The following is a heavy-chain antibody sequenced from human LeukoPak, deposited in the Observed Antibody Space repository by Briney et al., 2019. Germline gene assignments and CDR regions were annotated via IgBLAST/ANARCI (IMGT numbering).Heavy chain of an antibody. CDR2: ISSSSTYI. D-gene: IGHD6-13*01. CDR1: GFTFSSYN. J-gene: IGHJ4*02. V-gene: IGHV3-21*01. CDR3: ARDISSSTHYLPECFDY. Sequence: PGGSLRLSCAASGFTFSSYNMNWVRQAPGKGLEWVSSISSSSTYIYYADSVKGRFTISRDNAKNSLYLQMNSLRAEDTAVYYCARDISSSTHYLPECFDYRGQGTLVTVSS.